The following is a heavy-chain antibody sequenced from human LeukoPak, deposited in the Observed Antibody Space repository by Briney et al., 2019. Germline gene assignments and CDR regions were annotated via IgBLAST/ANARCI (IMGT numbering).Heavy chain of an antibody. Sequence: GASVEVSCKASGYTFTSYAMNWVRQAPGQGLEWLGWITTNTGNPTYAQGFPGRFVFSLDTSVSTAYLQISSLKAEDTAVYYCARVSRYGSGSLEGFDYWGQGTLVTVSS. CDR1: GYTFTSYA. V-gene: IGHV7-4-1*02. J-gene: IGHJ4*02. CDR2: ITTNTGNP. CDR3: ARVSRYGSGSLEGFDY. D-gene: IGHD3-10*01.